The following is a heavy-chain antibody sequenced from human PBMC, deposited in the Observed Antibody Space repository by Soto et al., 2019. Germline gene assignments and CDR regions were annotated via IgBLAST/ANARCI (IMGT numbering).Heavy chain of an antibody. CDR1: GYTFTSYG. Sequence: ASVKVSCKASGYTFTSYGISWVRQAPGQGLEWMGWISAYNGNTNYAQKLQGRVTMTTDTSTSTAYMELRSLRSDDTAAYYCARDVGATNENWFDPWGQGTLVTVSS. J-gene: IGHJ5*02. V-gene: IGHV1-18*01. CDR2: ISAYNGNT. CDR3: ARDVGATNENWFDP. D-gene: IGHD1-26*01.